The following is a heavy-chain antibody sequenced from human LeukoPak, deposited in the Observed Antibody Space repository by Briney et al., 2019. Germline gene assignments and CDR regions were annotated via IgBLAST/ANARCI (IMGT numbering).Heavy chain of an antibody. CDR2: IYYSGST. V-gene: IGHV4-59*12. CDR3: ARDSIMVRGVPDY. Sequence: PSETLSLTCTVSGGSISSYYWSWIRQPPGKGLEWIGSIYYSGSTYYNPSLKSRVTISVDTSKNQFSLKLSSVTAADTAVYYCARDSIMVRGVPDYWGQGTLVTVSS. D-gene: IGHD3-10*01. CDR1: GGSISSYY. J-gene: IGHJ4*02.